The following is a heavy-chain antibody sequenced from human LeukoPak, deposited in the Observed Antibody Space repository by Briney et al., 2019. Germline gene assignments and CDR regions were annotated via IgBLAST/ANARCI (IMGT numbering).Heavy chain of an antibody. J-gene: IGHJ3*02. CDR2: FDPEDGET. Sequence: ASVKVSCKVSGYTLTELSMHWVRQAPGKGLEWLGGFDPEDGETIYAQKFQGRVTITADKSTSTAYMELSSLRSEDTAVYYCAREGEGDAFDIWGQGTMVTVSS. V-gene: IGHV1-24*01. CDR1: GYTLTELS. D-gene: IGHD3-10*01. CDR3: AREGEGDAFDI.